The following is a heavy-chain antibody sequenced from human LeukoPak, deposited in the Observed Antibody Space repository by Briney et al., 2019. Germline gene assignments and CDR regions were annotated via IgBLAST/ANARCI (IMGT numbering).Heavy chain of an antibody. D-gene: IGHD3-10*01. V-gene: IGHV4-59*01. J-gene: IGHJ6*02. CDR2: IYYSGST. Sequence: SETLSLTCTVSGGSISSYYWSWIRQPPGKGLEWIGYIYYSGSTNYNPSLKSQVTISVDTSKNQFSLKLSSVTAADTAVYYCARDQWFGELAGYYYGMDVWGQGTTVTVSS. CDR3: ARDQWFGELAGYYYGMDV. CDR1: GGSISSYY.